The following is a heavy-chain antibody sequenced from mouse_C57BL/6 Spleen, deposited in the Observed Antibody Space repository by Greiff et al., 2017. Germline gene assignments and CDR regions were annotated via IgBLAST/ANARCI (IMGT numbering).Heavy chain of an antibody. V-gene: IGHV1-59*01. CDR3: ARGQGGAMDD. J-gene: IGHJ4*01. D-gene: IGHD6-1*01. Sequence: QVQLQQPGAELVRPGTSVKLSCKASGYTFTSYWMHWVKQRPGQGLEWIGVIDPSDSFTNYNQKFKGKATLTVDTSSSTAYMQLSSLTSEDAAVYYCARGQGGAMDDWGQGTSVTVSS. CDR1: GYTFTSYW. CDR2: IDPSDSFT.